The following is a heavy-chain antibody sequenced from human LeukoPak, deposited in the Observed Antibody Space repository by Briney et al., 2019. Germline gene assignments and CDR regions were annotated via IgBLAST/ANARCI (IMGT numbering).Heavy chain of an antibody. CDR2: IIPIFGTA. J-gene: IGHJ3*02. CDR3: ARAPVVPAAMLAFDI. Sequence: ASVKVSCKASGGTFSSYAISWVRQAPGQGLEWMGGIIPIFGTANYAQKFQGRVTITADKSTSTAYMELSSLRSEDTAVYYCARAPVVPAAMLAFDIWGQGTMATVSS. CDR1: GGTFSSYA. D-gene: IGHD2-2*01. V-gene: IGHV1-69*06.